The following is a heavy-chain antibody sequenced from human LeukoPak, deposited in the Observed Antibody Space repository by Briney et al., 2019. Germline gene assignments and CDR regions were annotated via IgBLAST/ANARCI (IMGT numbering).Heavy chain of an antibody. CDR1: GYTFVTYG. CDR2: ISPKSGHA. CDR3: ARDRGVEGADTFDY. Sequence: ASVNVSCKTSGYTFVTYGISWVRQAPGQGLEWMGWISPKSGHANYAQKFRGRVTMTTDTATTTAYMELGSLRSDDTAVYYCARDRGVEGADTFDYWGQGTLVTVSS. J-gene: IGHJ4*02. V-gene: IGHV1-18*01. D-gene: IGHD1-26*01.